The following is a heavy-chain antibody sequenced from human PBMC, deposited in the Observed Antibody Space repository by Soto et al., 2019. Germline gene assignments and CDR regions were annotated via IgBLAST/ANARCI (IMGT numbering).Heavy chain of an antibody. CDR2: ISSYNGNT. CDR1: GYTFTSYG. Sequence: GASVKVSCKASGYTFTSYGISWVRQAPGQGLEWMGWISSYNGNTNYAQKVQGRVTLTTDTSTSTTSMELRSLRSDDTAVYYCARGPRYCSTTTCFSGVTWFGPWGQGTLVTVSS. D-gene: IGHD2-2*01. J-gene: IGHJ5*02. V-gene: IGHV1-18*04. CDR3: ARGPRYCSTTTCFSGVTWFGP.